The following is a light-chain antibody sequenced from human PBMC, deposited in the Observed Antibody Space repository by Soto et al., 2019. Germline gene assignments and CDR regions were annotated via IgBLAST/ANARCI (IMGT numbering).Light chain of an antibody. Sequence: QSVLTQPPSVSGAPGQRVTISCTGSSSNIGAGFDVHWYHQIAGTAPKLLIYGNSNRPSGVPDRFSGSKSGTSASLAINVLQAEDEAHYYCQAYDNSLSGSWVFGGGTKLTVL. CDR2: GNS. CDR1: SSNIGAGFD. J-gene: IGLJ3*02. V-gene: IGLV1-40*01. CDR3: QAYDNSLSGSWV.